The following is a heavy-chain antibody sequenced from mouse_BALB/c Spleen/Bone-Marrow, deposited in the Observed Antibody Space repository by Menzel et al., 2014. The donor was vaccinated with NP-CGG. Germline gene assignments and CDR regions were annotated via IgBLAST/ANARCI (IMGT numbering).Heavy chain of an antibody. J-gene: IGHJ2*01. CDR2: IDPANGNT. CDR3: ARYYYGSSYFDY. Sequence: VQLQQSGAELVKPGASVKLSCTASGFNIXDTYMHWVKQRPEQGLEWIGRIDPANGNTKYDPKFQGKATITADTSSNTASLQLSSLTSEDTAVYYCARYYYGSSYFDYWGQGTTLTVSS. V-gene: IGHV14-3*02. D-gene: IGHD1-1*01. CDR1: GFNIXDTY.